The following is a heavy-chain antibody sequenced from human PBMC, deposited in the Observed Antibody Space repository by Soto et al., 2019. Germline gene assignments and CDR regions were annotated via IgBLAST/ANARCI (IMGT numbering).Heavy chain of an antibody. V-gene: IGHV3-15*07. J-gene: IGHJ6*02. CDR2: IKRKIDGEKT. Sequence: VQLVESGGGLVQPGGSLRLSCAASGFSFSNAWMNWVRQAPGKGLEWVGRIKRKIDGEKTDYAAPVKGRFTISRDDSKNTLSLQMNSLKADDTAVYYCTTGSVEGVWGQGTTVTVSS. CDR1: GFSFSNAW. CDR3: TTGSVEGV.